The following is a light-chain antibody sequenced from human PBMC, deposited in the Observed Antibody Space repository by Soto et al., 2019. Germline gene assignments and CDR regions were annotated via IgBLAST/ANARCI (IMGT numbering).Light chain of an antibody. CDR1: QSVSSN. J-gene: IGKJ1*01. CDR2: GAS. CDR3: QQYNNWPQT. Sequence: EIEMTQSPATLSVSPGERATLSCRASQSVSSNLAWYQQKPGQAPRLLIYGASTRVTGIPARFSGSGSGTEFTLTISSLQSEDFAVYYCQQYNNWPQTFGQGTKVEIK. V-gene: IGKV3-15*01.